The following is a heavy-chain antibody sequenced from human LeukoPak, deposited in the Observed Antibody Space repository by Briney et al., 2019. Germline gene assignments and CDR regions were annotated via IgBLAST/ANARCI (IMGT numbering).Heavy chain of an antibody. Sequence: PSETLSLTCTVSGGSISSTSYYWGWIRQPPGKGLEWIGNNGGSTIYNPSLKSRVTISVDTSRNHFSLKLSSVTAADTAMHYCARLGLHSSGWHIYYYDYWGQGSLVIVSS. J-gene: IGHJ4*02. CDR1: GGSISSTSYY. V-gene: IGHV4-39*02. D-gene: IGHD6-19*01. CDR3: ARLGLHSSGWHIYYYDY. CDR2: NGGST.